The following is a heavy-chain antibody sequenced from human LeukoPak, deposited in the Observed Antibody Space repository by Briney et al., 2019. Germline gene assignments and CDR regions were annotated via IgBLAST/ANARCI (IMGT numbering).Heavy chain of an antibody. Sequence: PGGSLRLSCAASGFTFSDYYMSWIRQAPGKGLEWVSYISSSGSTIYYADSVKGRFTISRDNAKNSLYLQMNSLRAEDTAVYYCARDLRFLEWLSLTNWFDPWGQGTLVTASS. V-gene: IGHV3-11*04. J-gene: IGHJ5*02. CDR1: GFTFSDYY. CDR2: ISSSGSTI. CDR3: ARDLRFLEWLSLTNWFDP. D-gene: IGHD3-3*01.